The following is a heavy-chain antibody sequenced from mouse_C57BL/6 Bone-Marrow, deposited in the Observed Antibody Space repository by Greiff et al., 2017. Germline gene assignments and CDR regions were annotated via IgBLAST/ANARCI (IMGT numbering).Heavy chain of an antibody. CDR3: ARGITTGVAPFAY. CDR1: GYTFTSYW. Sequence: QVQLQQPGAELVKPGASVKMSCKASGYTFTSYWITWVKQRPGQGLEWIGRIHPSDSDTTYNQKFKGKATLTVDKSSSTAYMQLSSLTSEDSAVDDCARGITTGVAPFAYWGQGTLVTVSA. J-gene: IGHJ3*01. V-gene: IGHV1-74*01. D-gene: IGHD1-1*01. CDR2: IHPSDSDT.